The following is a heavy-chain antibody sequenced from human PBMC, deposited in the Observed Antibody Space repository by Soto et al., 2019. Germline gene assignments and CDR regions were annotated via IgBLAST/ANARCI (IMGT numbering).Heavy chain of an antibody. V-gene: IGHV1-18*01. CDR2: ISAYNGNT. CDR1: GYTFTSCG. D-gene: IGHD6-19*01. J-gene: IGHJ6*02. CDR3: ARDRAGKQWLVDYYYYGMDV. Sequence: ASVKVSCKASGYTFTSCGISWVRQAPGQGLEWMGWISAYNGNTNYAQKLQGRVTMTTDTSTSTAYMELRSLRSDDTAVYYCARDRAGKQWLVDYYYYGMDVWGQGTTVTVSS.